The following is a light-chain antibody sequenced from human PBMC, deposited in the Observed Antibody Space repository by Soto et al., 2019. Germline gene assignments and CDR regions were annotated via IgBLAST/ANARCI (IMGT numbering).Light chain of an antibody. CDR2: MLS. CDR3: MQRMKFPLT. J-gene: IGKJ4*01. Sequence: IVLTQAPLSLPVIPGEAASISCRSSQSLFDRDDGKTYMDWYLQRPGQSPQLLIYMLSHRASGGPDRFSGSGSDTDFTLKISRVEPEDVGVYYCMQRMKFPLTFGGGTKVEIK. CDR1: QSLFDRDDGKTY. V-gene: IGKV2-40*01.